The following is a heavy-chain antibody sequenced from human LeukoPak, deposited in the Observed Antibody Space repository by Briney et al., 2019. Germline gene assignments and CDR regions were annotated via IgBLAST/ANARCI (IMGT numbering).Heavy chain of an antibody. Sequence: GASVKVSCKASGYTFTGYYIHWVRQAPGQGLERMGRINPNSGGTNYAQKFQGRVTMTRDTSISTAYMELSRLRSDDTAVYYCARRGLTIFGVVSEFDYWGQGTLVTVSS. CDR1: GYTFTGYY. CDR2: INPNSGGT. V-gene: IGHV1-2*06. D-gene: IGHD3-3*01. CDR3: ARRGLTIFGVVSEFDY. J-gene: IGHJ4*02.